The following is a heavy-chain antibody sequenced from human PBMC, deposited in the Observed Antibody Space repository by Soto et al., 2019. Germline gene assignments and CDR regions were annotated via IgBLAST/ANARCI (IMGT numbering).Heavy chain of an antibody. Sequence: ASVKVSCKASGYTFVDYGFSWVRQAPGQGLEWMGWISPYNGNTHYVETFQGRVTMTTDTSTSTAFMELRTLTSGDTAVYYCARVPTPTHGDSNKNNFLDPWGQGTLVTVSS. V-gene: IGHV1-18*04. CDR3: ARVPTPTHGDSNKNNFLDP. CDR1: GYTFVDYG. J-gene: IGHJ5*02. CDR2: ISPYNGNT. D-gene: IGHD3-10*01.